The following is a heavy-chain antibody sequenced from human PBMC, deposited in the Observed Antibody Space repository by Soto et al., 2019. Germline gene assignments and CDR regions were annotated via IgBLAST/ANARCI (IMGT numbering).Heavy chain of an antibody. D-gene: IGHD4-17*01. CDR1: GYSFTSYW. CDR3: ARQRYGGKYYYGMDV. Sequence: GESLKISCKGSGYSFTSYWIGWARQMPGKGLEWMGIIYPGDSDTRYSPSFQGQVTISADKSISTAYVQWSSLKASDTAMYYCARQRYGGKYYYGMDVWGQGTTVPVSS. V-gene: IGHV5-51*01. CDR2: IYPGDSDT. J-gene: IGHJ6*02.